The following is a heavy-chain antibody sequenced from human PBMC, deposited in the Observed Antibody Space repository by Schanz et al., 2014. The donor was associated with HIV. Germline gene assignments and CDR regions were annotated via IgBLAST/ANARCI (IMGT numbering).Heavy chain of an antibody. V-gene: IGHV3-23*01. D-gene: IGHD3-10*01. CDR3: GTYNYGSGHDY. Sequence: EVQLLEAGGGLVQPGGSLRLSCAASGFTFKTYWMSWVRQDPGRGLEWVSAISTGGERTFYADSVKGRFTISRDNSKNTLYLQMNSLRAEDTAIYHCGTYNYGSGHDYWGQGTLVTVSS. CDR1: GFTFKTYW. J-gene: IGHJ4*02. CDR2: ISTGGERT.